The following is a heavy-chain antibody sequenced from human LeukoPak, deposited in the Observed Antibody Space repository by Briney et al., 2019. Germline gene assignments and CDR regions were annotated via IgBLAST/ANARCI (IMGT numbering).Heavy chain of an antibody. CDR2: IYSGGRT. V-gene: IGHV3-53*01. CDR1: GLTVSNNF. J-gene: IGHJ4*02. CDR3: AGYWRGPDYFDY. D-gene: IGHD3-3*01. Sequence: TGGSLRLSCAASGLTVSNNFRTWVRQAPGKGLDWVTVIYSGGRTDYTDSVKGRFTISRDNSKNTLYLQMNNLRAEDTAVYYCAGYWRGPDYFDYCAEGTLVTVSS.